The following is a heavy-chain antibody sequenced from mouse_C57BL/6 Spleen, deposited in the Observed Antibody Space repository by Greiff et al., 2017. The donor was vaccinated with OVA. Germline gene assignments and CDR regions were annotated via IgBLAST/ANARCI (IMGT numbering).Heavy chain of an antibody. Sequence: VKLQQPGAELVKPGASVKLSCKASGYTFTSYWMHWVKQRPGQGLEWIGMIHPNSGSTNYNEKFKSKATLTVDKSSSTAYMQLSSLTSEDSAVYYCARELYYASDEWYFDVWGTGTTVTVSS. D-gene: IGHD2-2*01. V-gene: IGHV1-64*01. J-gene: IGHJ1*03. CDR2: IHPNSGST. CDR3: ARELYYASDEWYFDV. CDR1: GYTFTSYW.